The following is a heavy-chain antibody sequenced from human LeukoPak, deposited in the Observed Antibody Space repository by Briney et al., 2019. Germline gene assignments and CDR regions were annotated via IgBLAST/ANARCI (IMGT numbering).Heavy chain of an antibody. D-gene: IGHD3-22*01. J-gene: IGHJ4*02. V-gene: IGHV1-18*01. Sequence: SVNVSCKACGYTFTSYGISWVRQAPGQGLECTGWISTSSGNTNYPQRLQGRVPMTTDTSTSTAYMELRSLRSDDTAVYYCARDRSGSGYLVYWGQGTLVTVSS. CDR1: GYTFTSYG. CDR2: ISTSSGNT. CDR3: ARDRSGSGYLVY.